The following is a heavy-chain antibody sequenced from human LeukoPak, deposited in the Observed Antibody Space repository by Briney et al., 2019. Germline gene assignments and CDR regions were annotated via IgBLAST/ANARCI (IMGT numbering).Heavy chain of an antibody. V-gene: IGHV3-48*01. CDR2: IRSDGDHS. Sequence: GGSLRLSCAGSGFIFSNHPMNWVRQAPGKGLEWVSYIRSDGDHSYYADSVKGRFTISRDNAKNSLYLQMNSLRAEDTAVYYCAKDPHYYDSSGYSIWGQGTLVTVSS. CDR1: GFIFSNHP. J-gene: IGHJ4*02. CDR3: AKDPHYYDSSGYSI. D-gene: IGHD3-22*01.